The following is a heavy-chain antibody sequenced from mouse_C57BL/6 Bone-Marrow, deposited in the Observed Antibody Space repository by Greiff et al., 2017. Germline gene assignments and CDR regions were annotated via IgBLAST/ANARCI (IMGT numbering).Heavy chain of an antibody. D-gene: IGHD2-10*01. V-gene: IGHV5-6*01. CDR2: ISSGGSYT. CDR1: GFTFSSYG. J-gene: IGHJ3*01. Sequence: DVHLVESGGDLVKPGGSLKLSCAASGFTFSSYGMSWVRQTPDKRLEWVATISSGGSYTYCPESVKGRFTISRDNAKNTLYLQMSSLKSADTAMYYCARHRAYRLGWVAYWGQGTLVTVSA. CDR3: ARHRAYRLGWVAY.